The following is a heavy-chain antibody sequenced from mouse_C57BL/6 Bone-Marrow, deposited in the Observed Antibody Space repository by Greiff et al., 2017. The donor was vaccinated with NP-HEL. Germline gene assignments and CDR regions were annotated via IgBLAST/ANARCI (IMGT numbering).Heavy chain of an antibody. CDR3: TTSTMATRAWFAY. V-gene: IGHV14-4*01. D-gene: IGHD2-2*01. Sequence: VQLQQSGAELVRPGASVKLSCTASGFNIKDDYMHWVKQRPEQGLEWIGWIDPENGDTEYASKFQGKATITAETSSNTAYLQLSSLTSEDTAVYYCTTSTMATRAWFAYWGQGTLVTVSA. CDR2: IDPENGDT. CDR1: GFNIKDDY. J-gene: IGHJ3*01.